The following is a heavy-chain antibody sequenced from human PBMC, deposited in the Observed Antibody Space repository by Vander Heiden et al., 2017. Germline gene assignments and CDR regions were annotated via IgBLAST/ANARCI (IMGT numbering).Heavy chain of an antibody. D-gene: IGHD7-27*01. V-gene: IGHV3-13*01. CDR1: GFSFSNYD. CDR3: ARVRWGSYES. Sequence: EVQLVESGGGLVQPGGSLRLSCAASGFSFSNYDMHWVREVTGKGLEWVSAVDTAGDTFYPASVKGRVTISREDATNSLYLQMNSLRAGDTAVYYCARVRWGSYESWGQGTLVTVSS. CDR2: VDTAGDT. J-gene: IGHJ5*02.